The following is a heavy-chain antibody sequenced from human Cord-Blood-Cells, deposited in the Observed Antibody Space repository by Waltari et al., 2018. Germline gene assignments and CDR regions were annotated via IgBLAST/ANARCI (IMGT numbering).Heavy chain of an antibody. V-gene: IGHV3-21*01. Sequence: EVQLVESGGGLVKPGGSLGLSCAASGFTFSSYSMNWVRQAPGKGLEWVSSISSSSSYIYYADSVKGRFTISRDNAKNSLYLQMNSLRAEDTAVYYCSRSLVPAASFDYWGQGTLVTVSS. CDR3: SRSLVPAASFDY. CDR1: GFTFSSYS. J-gene: IGHJ4*02. D-gene: IGHD2-2*01. CDR2: ISSSSSYI.